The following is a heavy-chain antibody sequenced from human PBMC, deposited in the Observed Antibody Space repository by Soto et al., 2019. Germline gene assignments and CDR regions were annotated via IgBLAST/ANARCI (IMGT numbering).Heavy chain of an antibody. V-gene: IGHV1-18*01. CDR1: GYTFTSYG. CDR3: ASRVVAATWSWVS. D-gene: IGHD2-15*01. Sequence: GASVKVSCKASGYTFTSYGISWVRQAPGQGLEWMGWISAYNGNTNYAQKLQGRVTMTTDTSTSTAYMELRGLRSDDTAVYYCASRVVAATWSWVSWGQGTLVTVSS. CDR2: ISAYNGNT. J-gene: IGHJ4*02.